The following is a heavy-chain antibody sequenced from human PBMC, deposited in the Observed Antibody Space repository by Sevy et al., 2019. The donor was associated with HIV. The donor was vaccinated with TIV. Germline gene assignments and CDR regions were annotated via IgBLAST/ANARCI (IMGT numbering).Heavy chain of an antibody. Sequence: GGSLRLSCAASGFTFSDYYMSWIRQAPGKGLEWVSYISSSSSYTNYADSVKGRFTISRDNAKNSLYLQMNSLRAEDTAVYYCATTTVPFNYYHYYYMDVWGKGTTVTVSS. CDR3: ATTTVPFNYYHYYYMDV. CDR1: GFTFSDYY. V-gene: IGHV3-11*06. CDR2: ISSSSSYT. D-gene: IGHD4-4*01. J-gene: IGHJ6*03.